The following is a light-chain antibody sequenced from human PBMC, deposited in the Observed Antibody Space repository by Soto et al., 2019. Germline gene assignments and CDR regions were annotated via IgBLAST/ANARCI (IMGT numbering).Light chain of an antibody. V-gene: IGKV1-39*01. J-gene: IGKJ3*01. CDR2: GTS. Sequence: DIPMTQSPLSLSASVGESVTITCRASQNITNFLNWYQQKPGKPPRLLIFGTSNLQSGVPSRFRVSRSQTDFSLTISGLQPDDFATYICQQSYRSPLNFGTGTRVA. CDR3: QQSYRSPLN. CDR1: QNITNF.